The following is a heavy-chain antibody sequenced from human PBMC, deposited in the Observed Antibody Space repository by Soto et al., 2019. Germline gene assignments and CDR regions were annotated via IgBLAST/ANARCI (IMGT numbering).Heavy chain of an antibody. CDR1: GFTFSSYS. D-gene: IGHD6-6*01. CDR3: ASVVVPAPLSIAARRVDY. Sequence: GGSLRLSCAASGFTFSSYSMNWVRQAPGKGLEWVSSISSSSSYIYYADSVKGRFTISRDNAKNSLYLQMNSLRAEDTAVYYCASVVVPAPLSIAARRVDYWGQGTLVTVSS. J-gene: IGHJ4*02. CDR2: ISSSSSYI. V-gene: IGHV3-21*01.